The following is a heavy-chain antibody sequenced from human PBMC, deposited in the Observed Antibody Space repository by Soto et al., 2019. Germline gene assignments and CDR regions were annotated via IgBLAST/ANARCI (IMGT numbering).Heavy chain of an antibody. Sequence: QVQLVESGGGVVQPGRSLRLSCAASGFTFSSYAMHWVRQAPGKGLEWVAVISYDGSNKYYADSVKGRFTISRDNSKNTQYLQMNSLRAEDTAVYYCAREQEEYGDYVWYFQHWGQGTLVTVSS. J-gene: IGHJ1*01. D-gene: IGHD4-17*01. CDR2: ISYDGSNK. V-gene: IGHV3-30-3*01. CDR1: GFTFSSYA. CDR3: AREQEEYGDYVWYFQH.